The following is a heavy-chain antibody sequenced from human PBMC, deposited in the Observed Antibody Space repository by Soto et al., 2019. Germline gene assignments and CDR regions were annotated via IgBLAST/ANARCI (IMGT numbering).Heavy chain of an antibody. CDR2: ISSSSSYI. V-gene: IGHV3-21*01. Sequence: EVQLVESGGGLVKPGGSLRLSCAASGFTFSSYSMNWVRQAPGKGLEWVSSISSSSSYIYYADSVKGRFTISRDNAKNSLYLQMNSLRAEDTAVYYGARGGDGNSGGYYFDYWGQGTLVTVSS. D-gene: IGHD3-16*01. J-gene: IGHJ4*02. CDR3: ARGGDGNSGGYYFDY. CDR1: GFTFSSYS.